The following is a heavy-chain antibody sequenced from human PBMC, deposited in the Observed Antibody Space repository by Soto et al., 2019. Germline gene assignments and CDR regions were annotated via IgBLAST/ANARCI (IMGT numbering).Heavy chain of an antibody. Sequence: QVQLVQSGAEVKKPGSSVKVSCKASGGTFSSYAISWVRQAPGQGLEWMGGIIPIFGTANYAQKFQGRVTITADESTSTAYMELSSLRSDDTAVYYCARGTGTTVRYYYYGMDVWGQGTTVTVSS. CDR1: GGTFSSYA. CDR2: IIPIFGTA. V-gene: IGHV1-69*12. D-gene: IGHD1-1*01. CDR3: ARGTGTTVRYYYYGMDV. J-gene: IGHJ6*02.